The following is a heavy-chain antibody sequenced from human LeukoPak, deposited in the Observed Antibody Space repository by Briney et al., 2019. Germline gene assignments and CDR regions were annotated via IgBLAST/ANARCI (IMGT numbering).Heavy chain of an antibody. Sequence: ASVKVSCKASGGTFSSYAIIWVRQAPGQGLEWMGRIIPILGIANYAQKFQGRVTITADKSTSTAYMELSSLRSEDTAVYYCARDLYSDDAFDIWGQGTMVTVSS. CDR1: GGTFSSYA. J-gene: IGHJ3*02. CDR2: IIPILGIA. D-gene: IGHD4-11*01. CDR3: ARDLYSDDAFDI. V-gene: IGHV1-69*04.